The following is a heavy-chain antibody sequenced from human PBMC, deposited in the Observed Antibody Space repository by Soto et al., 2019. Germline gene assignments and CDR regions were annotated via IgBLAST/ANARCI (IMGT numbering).Heavy chain of an antibody. Sequence: GGSLRLSCVVSEFTFSSSWMHWVRQGPGKGLVWVSRMNPDGSAINYADSVKGRFTISRDNAKNSLYLQMNSLRDEDTAVYYCARADSGWGDWGRGYYFDYWGQGTLVTVSS. CDR1: EFTFSSSW. J-gene: IGHJ4*02. V-gene: IGHV3-74*01. D-gene: IGHD1-26*01. CDR3: ARADSGWGDWGRGYYFDY. CDR2: MNPDGSAI.